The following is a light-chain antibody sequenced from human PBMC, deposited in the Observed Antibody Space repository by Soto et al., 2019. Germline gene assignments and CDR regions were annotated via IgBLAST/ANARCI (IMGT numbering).Light chain of an antibody. V-gene: IGKV1-6*01. Sequence: AIQMTQSPSSLSASVGDRVTISCRVSQDVRNYLGWYQQKPGKAPKLLIYAASTLQSGVPSRFSGSGSGTDFTLTISSLQPEDFASYFFLQDYGFPWRFGQGTKVEVK. CDR3: LQDYGFPWR. CDR2: AAS. J-gene: IGKJ1*01. CDR1: QDVRNY.